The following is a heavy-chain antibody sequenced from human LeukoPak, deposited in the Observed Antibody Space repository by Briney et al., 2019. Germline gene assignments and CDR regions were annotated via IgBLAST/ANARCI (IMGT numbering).Heavy chain of an antibody. J-gene: IGHJ5*02. V-gene: IGHV4-59*10. Sequence: PSETLSLTCAVYGGSFSGYYWSWIRQPPGKGLEWIGRIYTSGSTNYNPSLKSRVTMSVDTSKNQFSLKLSSVTAADTAIYYCARGPLTVTRGFDPWGQGTLVTVSS. D-gene: IGHD4-17*01. CDR1: GGSFSGYY. CDR2: IYTSGST. CDR3: ARGPLTVTRGFDP.